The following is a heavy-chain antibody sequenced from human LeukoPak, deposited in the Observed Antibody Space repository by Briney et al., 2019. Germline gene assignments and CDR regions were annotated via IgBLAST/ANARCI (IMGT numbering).Heavy chain of an antibody. Sequence: GGSLRLSCAASGFTFSSYAMSWVRPAPGKGLEWVSAISGSGGSTYYADSVKGRFTISRDNSKNTLYLQMNSLRAEDTAVYYCAKGRDIVVVPAALDYWGQGTLVTVSS. CDR1: GFTFSSYA. CDR3: AKGRDIVVVPAALDY. CDR2: ISGSGGST. J-gene: IGHJ4*02. V-gene: IGHV3-23*01. D-gene: IGHD2-2*01.